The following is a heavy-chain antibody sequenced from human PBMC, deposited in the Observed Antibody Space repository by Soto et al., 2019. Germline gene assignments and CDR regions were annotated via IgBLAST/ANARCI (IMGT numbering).Heavy chain of an antibody. CDR3: ASRYSNYYYYGMDV. J-gene: IGHJ6*02. D-gene: IGHD4-4*01. Sequence: SVKVSCKASGGTFSSYAISWVRQAPGQGLEWMGGIIPIFGTANYAQKFQGRVTITADKSTSTAYMELSSLRSEDTAVYYCASRYSNYYYYGMDVWGQGTTVTVSS. V-gene: IGHV1-69*06. CDR1: GGTFSSYA. CDR2: IIPIFGTA.